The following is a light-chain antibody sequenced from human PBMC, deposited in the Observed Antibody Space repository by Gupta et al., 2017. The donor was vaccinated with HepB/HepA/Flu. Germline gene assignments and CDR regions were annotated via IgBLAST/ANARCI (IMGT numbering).Light chain of an antibody. V-gene: IGKV3-15*01. CDR2: EAS. Sequence: ELAMTQSPPPLSVSPGERATLSCRASQSVSSNLAWYQQKPGQAPRLLIYEASTRAAGVPARFSGSGSGREFTLTISSLQSEDFAVYYWQQYNDWPPCSFGQGTKLDIK. J-gene: IGKJ2*04. CDR3: QQYNDWPPCS. CDR1: QSVSSN.